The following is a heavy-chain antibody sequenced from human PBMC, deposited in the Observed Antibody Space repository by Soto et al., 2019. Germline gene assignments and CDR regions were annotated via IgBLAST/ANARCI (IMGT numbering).Heavy chain of an antibody. CDR2: IYYSGNT. J-gene: IGHJ5*01. CDR3: AGGTVTTFKGFDP. Sequence: QLQLHESGPGLVKPSETLSLTCTVSGGSVSSVSYSWAWIRQPPGKGLEWMGTIYYSGNTYYNPSPNTRVNIAGDPSNNQVRLGVDAAAPADRAGYFSAGGTVTTFKGFDPWGQGTLVPVSS. V-gene: IGHV4-39*01. CDR1: GGSVSSVSYS. D-gene: IGHD4-17*01.